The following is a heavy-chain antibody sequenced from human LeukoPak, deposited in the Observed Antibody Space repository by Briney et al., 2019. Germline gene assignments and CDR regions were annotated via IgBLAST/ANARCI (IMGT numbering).Heavy chain of an antibody. CDR1: GGSISSYY. D-gene: IGHD2-2*02. V-gene: IGHV4-4*07. CDR3: ARDRAGCSSTSCYKGSNWFDP. CDR2: IYTSGST. Sequence: PSETLSLTCTVSGGSISSYYWSWIRQPPGKGLEWIGRIYTSGSTNYNPSLKSRVTMSVDTSKNQFSLKLSSVTAADTAVYYCARDRAGCSSTSCYKGSNWFDPWGQGTLVTVSS. J-gene: IGHJ5*02.